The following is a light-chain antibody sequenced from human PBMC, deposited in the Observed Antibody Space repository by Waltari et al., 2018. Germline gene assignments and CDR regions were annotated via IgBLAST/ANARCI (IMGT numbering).Light chain of an antibody. CDR1: QSVGSSS. CDR2: RAS. CDR3: QQHGTLPAT. V-gene: IGKV3-20*01. Sequence: IVLTQSPGTASLSPGERVTLSCRASQSVGSSSLAWYKQKPGQAPRLVIYRASRRATGIPDRFSGSGSGTDFSLTISRLEPEDFAVYYCQQHGTLPATFGQGTKVEIK. J-gene: IGKJ1*01.